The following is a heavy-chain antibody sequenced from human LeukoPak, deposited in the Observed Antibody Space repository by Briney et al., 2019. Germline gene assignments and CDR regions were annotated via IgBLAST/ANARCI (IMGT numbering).Heavy chain of an antibody. CDR3: ARACSGGSCYSGVFDY. CDR1: GGSISSSNW. D-gene: IGHD2-15*01. CDR2: IYHSGST. J-gene: IGHJ4*02. V-gene: IGHV4-4*02. Sequence: PSGTLSLTCAVSGGSISSSNWWSWVRQPPGKGLEWIGEIYHSGSTNYNPSLKSRVTISVDKSKNQFSLKLSSVTAADTAVYYCARACSGGSCYSGVFDYWGQGTLVTVSS.